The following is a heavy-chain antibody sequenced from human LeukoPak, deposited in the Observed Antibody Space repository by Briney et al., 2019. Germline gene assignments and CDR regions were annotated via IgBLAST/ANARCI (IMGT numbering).Heavy chain of an antibody. D-gene: IGHD6-19*01. CDR3: ARDRVDGSGWDSRIVFWFDP. V-gene: IGHV1-3*01. Sequence: ASVKVSCKASGYTFTSYAMHWVRQAPGQRLEWMGWINAGNGNTKYSQKFQGRVTITRDTSASTAYMELSSLRSEDTAVYYCARDRVDGSGWDSRIVFWFDPWGQGTLVTVSS. J-gene: IGHJ5*02. CDR2: INAGNGNT. CDR1: GYTFTSYA.